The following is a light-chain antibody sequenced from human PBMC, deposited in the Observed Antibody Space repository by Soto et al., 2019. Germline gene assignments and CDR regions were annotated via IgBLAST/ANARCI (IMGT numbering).Light chain of an antibody. V-gene: IGLV1-44*01. CDR1: SPNIGSNT. Sequence: QSVLTQPPSASGTPGQRVTISCSGSSPNIGSNTVNWYQQLPGTAPKLLIYSNNQRPSGVPDRFSGSKSGTSASLAISGLQSEDEADHYCAAWDDSLNGYVFGTGTKVTVL. J-gene: IGLJ1*01. CDR2: SNN. CDR3: AAWDDSLNGYV.